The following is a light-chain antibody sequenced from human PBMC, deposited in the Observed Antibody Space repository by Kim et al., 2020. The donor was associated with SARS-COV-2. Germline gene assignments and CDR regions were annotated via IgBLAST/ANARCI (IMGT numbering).Light chain of an antibody. Sequence: SLSLGERATLSRRASQNIRSELAWYQQKPGQVPRVLIYDASVRATGIPARFTGRGSGTEFTLTISNLQSEDFAVYYCQQYAYWRTFGLGTRLEIK. CDR2: DAS. J-gene: IGKJ5*01. CDR1: QNIRSE. V-gene: IGKV3-15*01. CDR3: QQYAYWRT.